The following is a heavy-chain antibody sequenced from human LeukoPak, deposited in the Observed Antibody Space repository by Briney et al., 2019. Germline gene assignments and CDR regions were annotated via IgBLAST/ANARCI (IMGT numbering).Heavy chain of an antibody. CDR1: GYTFTSYD. J-gene: IGHJ5*02. D-gene: IGHD2-2*02. V-gene: IGHV1-8*01. CDR3: ARRRRVGYCSSTSCYKGGYNWFDP. Sequence: ASVTVSCKASGYTFTSYDINWVRQAPGQGLEWMGWMNPNSGNTDYAQKFQGRVTMTRNTSISTAYMELSSLRSEDTAVYYCARRRRVGYCSSTSCYKGGYNWFDPWGQGTLVTVSS. CDR2: MNPNSGNT.